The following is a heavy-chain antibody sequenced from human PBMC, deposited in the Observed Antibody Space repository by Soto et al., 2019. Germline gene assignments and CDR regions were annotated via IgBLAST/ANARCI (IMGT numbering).Heavy chain of an antibody. Sequence: ASVKVSCKASGHTFTSYYMHWVRQAPGQGREWIGIINLSAGSTSYAQKFQGRVTITRDASTSTVYMDMSSLRSEDTAVYYCARRDPDILTTYSYSMDVWGQGTTVTVSS. V-gene: IGHV1-46*01. J-gene: IGHJ6*02. D-gene: IGHD3-9*01. CDR3: ARRDPDILTTYSYSMDV. CDR1: GHTFTSYY. CDR2: INLSAGST.